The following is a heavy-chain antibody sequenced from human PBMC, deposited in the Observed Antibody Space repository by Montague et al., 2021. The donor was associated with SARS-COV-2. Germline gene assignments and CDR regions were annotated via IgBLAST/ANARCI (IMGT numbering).Heavy chain of an antibody. Sequence: TLSLTCTVSGGSISGGTYHWSWIRQPAGKRLEWIGRTSPSGGTRYNPSLRGRVTISVDTSQNQFSLSLSSVTAEDTAVYYCVRDLVGRSAGWFDPWGQGTLVTVSS. CDR2: TSPSGGT. CDR3: VRDLVGRSAGWFDP. J-gene: IGHJ5*02. V-gene: IGHV4-61*02. CDR1: GGSISGGTYH.